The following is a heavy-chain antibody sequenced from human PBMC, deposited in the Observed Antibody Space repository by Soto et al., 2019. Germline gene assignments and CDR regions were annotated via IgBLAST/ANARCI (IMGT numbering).Heavy chain of an antibody. CDR1: GYSISSGYY. CDR3: ASEQYCSSYLVSAY. Sequence: KPSDTLSLTSVVSGYSISSGYYWGWIRQPPGKGLEWIGSIYHSGITPYNPSLKSRVTISVDTSRTQFSLELNSVNAADTAVYYCASEQYCSSYLVSAYWGQGALVPVSS. CDR2: IYHSGIT. V-gene: IGHV4-38-2*01. J-gene: IGHJ4*02. D-gene: IGHD6-13*01.